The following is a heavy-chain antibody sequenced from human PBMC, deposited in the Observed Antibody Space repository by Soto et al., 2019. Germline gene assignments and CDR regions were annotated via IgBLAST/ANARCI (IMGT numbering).Heavy chain of an antibody. D-gene: IGHD6-6*01. CDR1: GFTFSSYA. V-gene: IGHV3-23*01. CDR2: ISGSVGST. CDR3: AKDRTIAARNFDY. J-gene: IGHJ4*02. Sequence: GGSLRLSCAASGFTFSSYAMSWVRQSPGKGLEWVSAISGSVGSTYYADSVKGRFTISRDNSNNTLYLQMNSLGAEDTAVYYCAKDRTIAARNFDYWGQGTLVTVSS.